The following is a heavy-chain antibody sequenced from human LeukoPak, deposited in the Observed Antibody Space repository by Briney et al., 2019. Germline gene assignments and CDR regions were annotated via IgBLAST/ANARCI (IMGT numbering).Heavy chain of an antibody. CDR2: IYTSGST. CDR3: ARARFADDFWSGYSSWFDP. Sequence: SETLSLTCTVSGGSISSGTYYWSWIRQPAGKGLEWIGHIYTSGSTNYNPSLNSRVTISLDTSENQFSLELNSVTAADTAVYYCARARFADDFWSGYSSWFDPWGQGTLVTVSS. V-gene: IGHV4-61*09. CDR1: GGSISSGTYY. J-gene: IGHJ5*02. D-gene: IGHD3-3*01.